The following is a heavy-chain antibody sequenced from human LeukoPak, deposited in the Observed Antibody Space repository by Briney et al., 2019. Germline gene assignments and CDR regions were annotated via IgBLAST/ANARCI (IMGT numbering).Heavy chain of an antibody. CDR2: IYYSGST. Sequence: SETLSLTCTVSGGSISSYYWSWIRQPPGKGLEWIGYIYYSGSTNYNPSLKSRVTISVDTSKNQFSLKLSSVTAADTAVYYCARWPYCSGASCSRDYWGQGTLVTVSS. V-gene: IGHV4-59*01. CDR1: GGSISSYY. J-gene: IGHJ4*02. D-gene: IGHD2-15*01. CDR3: ARWPYCSGASCSRDY.